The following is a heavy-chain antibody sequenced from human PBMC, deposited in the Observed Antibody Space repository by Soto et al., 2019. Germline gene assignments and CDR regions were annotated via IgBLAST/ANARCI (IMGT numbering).Heavy chain of an antibody. CDR3: ATPGRYYDSSGYYYAHGYYYYGMDV. Sequence: QVQLVQSGAEVKKPGSSVKVSCKASGGTFSSYAISWVRQAPGQGLEWMGGIIPIFGTATYAQKFQGRVTITADESTSTAYMELSSLRAEDTAVYYCATPGRYYDSSGYYYAHGYYYYGMDVWGQGTTVTVSS. V-gene: IGHV1-69*01. J-gene: IGHJ6*02. CDR2: IIPIFGTA. D-gene: IGHD3-22*01. CDR1: GGTFSSYA.